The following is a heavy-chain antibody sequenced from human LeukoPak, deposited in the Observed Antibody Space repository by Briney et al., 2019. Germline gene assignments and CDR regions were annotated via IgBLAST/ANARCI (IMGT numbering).Heavy chain of an antibody. CDR2: ISSHGSNK. CDR3: AREQGQQWRIFDS. Sequence: PGGSLRLSCAASGFTFNSYSMHWVRQAPGKGLKWVAVISSHGSNKDYADSVKGRFTISRDNSENTLYLQMDSLTTEDTGVYYCAREQGQQWRIFDSWGQGSPVTVSS. V-gene: IGHV3-30*04. D-gene: IGHD6-19*01. J-gene: IGHJ4*02. CDR1: GFTFNSYS.